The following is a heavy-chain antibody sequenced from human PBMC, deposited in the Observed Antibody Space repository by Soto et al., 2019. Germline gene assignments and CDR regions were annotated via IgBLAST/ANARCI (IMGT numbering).Heavy chain of an antibody. Sequence: QLQLQEFGAGQVKPSQTLSLTCAVSGGSISSGGYSWSWFRQPPGKGLEWIGYIYHSGSTYYNPSLKSRVTISVDRSKNQFSLKLSSVTAADTAVYYCARVPSPWGQGTLVTVSS. CDR3: ARVPSP. CDR2: IYHSGST. CDR1: GGSISSGGYS. J-gene: IGHJ5*02. V-gene: IGHV4-30-2*01.